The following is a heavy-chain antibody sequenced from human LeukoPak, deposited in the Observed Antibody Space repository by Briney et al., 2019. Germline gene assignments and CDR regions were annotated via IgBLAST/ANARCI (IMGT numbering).Heavy chain of an antibody. CDR3: ARDRAIAAWFDY. CDR2: IWYDGSNK. V-gene: IGHV3-33*01. Sequence: GGSLRLSCAASGFTFSSYGMRWVRQASGKGLEWVAVIWYDGSNKYYADSVKGRFTISRDNSKNTLYLQMNSLRAEDTAVYYCARDRAIAAWFDYWGQGTLVTVSS. CDR1: GFTFSSYG. D-gene: IGHD6-6*01. J-gene: IGHJ4*02.